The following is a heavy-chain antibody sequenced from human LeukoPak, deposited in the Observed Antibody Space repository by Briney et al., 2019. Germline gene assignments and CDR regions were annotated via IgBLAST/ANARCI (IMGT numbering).Heavy chain of an antibody. Sequence: GGSLRLSCAASGFIFSNYGIHWVRQAPGKGLEWVGFIRYDGSNKNYVDSVKGRFTISRDNSKNTLYLQMNSLRPEDTAVYYCAKDDSSGLDYWGQGTLVTVSS. CDR3: AKDDSSGLDY. J-gene: IGHJ4*02. V-gene: IGHV3-30*02. D-gene: IGHD6-19*01. CDR2: IRYDGSNK. CDR1: GFIFSNYG.